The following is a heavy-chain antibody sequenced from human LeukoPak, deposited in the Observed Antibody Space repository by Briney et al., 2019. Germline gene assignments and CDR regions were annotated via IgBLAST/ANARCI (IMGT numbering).Heavy chain of an antibody. J-gene: IGHJ4*02. D-gene: IGHD5-18*01. V-gene: IGHV3-30*18. Sequence: GGSLRLSCAASGFTFSSYGMHWVRQAPGKGLEWVAVISYDGSNKYYADSVKGRFTISRDNSKNTLYLQMNSLRAEDTAVYYCAKDLGGYSLPNYWGQGTLVTVSS. CDR3: AKDLGGYSLPNY. CDR2: ISYDGSNK. CDR1: GFTFSSYG.